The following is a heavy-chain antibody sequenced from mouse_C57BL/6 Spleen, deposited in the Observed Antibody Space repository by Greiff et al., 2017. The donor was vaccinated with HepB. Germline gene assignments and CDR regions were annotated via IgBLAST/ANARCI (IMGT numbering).Heavy chain of an antibody. CDR2: IYPGSGST. CDR1: GYTFTSYW. V-gene: IGHV1-55*01. D-gene: IGHD1-1*01. CDR3: ARFGYGSEGFAY. J-gene: IGHJ3*01. Sequence: QVQLKQPGAELVKPGASVKMSCKASGYTFTSYWITWVKQRPGQGLEWIGDIYPGSGSTNYNEKFKSKATLTVDTSSSTAYMQLSSLTSEDSAVYYCARFGYGSEGFAYWGQGTLVTVSA.